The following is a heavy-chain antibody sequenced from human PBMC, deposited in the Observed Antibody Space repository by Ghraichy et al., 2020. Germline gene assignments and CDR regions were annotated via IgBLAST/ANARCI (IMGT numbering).Heavy chain of an antibody. V-gene: IGHV3-23*01. CDR2: ISGSGGST. D-gene: IGHD3-22*01. CDR1: GFTFSSYA. CDR3: AKEGYYDSSGYYELDY. Sequence: GSLRLSCAASGFTFSSYAMSWVRQAPGKGLEWVSAISGSGGSTYYADSVKGRFTISRDNSKNTLYLQMNSLRAEDTAVYYCAKEGYYDSSGYYELDYWGQGTLVTVSS. J-gene: IGHJ4*02.